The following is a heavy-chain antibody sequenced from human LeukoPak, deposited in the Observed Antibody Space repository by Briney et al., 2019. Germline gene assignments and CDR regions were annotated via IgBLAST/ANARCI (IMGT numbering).Heavy chain of an antibody. Sequence: SETLSLTCAVDGGSFSGYYWSWIRQPPGKGLDWIGEINHSGSTNYNPSLKSRVTISVDTSKNQFSLKLSSVTAADTAVYYCARVVVVAKADAFDIWGQGTMVTVSS. CDR3: ARVVVVAKADAFDI. CDR1: GGSFSGYY. CDR2: INHSGST. D-gene: IGHD5-12*01. V-gene: IGHV4-34*01. J-gene: IGHJ3*02.